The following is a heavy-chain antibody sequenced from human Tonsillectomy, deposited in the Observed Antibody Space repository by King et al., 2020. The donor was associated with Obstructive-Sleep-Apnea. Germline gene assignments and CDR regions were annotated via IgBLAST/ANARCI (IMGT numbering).Heavy chain of an antibody. Sequence: QLQESGPGLVKPSGTLSLTCAVSGGSISSSNWWSWVRQPPGKGLEWIGEIYHSGSTNYNPSLKSRVTISVDKSKNQFSLKMSSVTAADTAGYYCARGRPGYYDSSGYYSDAFDIWGQGTMVTVSS. D-gene: IGHD3-22*01. CDR1: GGSISSSNW. CDR2: IYHSGST. J-gene: IGHJ3*02. CDR3: ARGRPGYYDSSGYYSDAFDI. V-gene: IGHV4-4*02.